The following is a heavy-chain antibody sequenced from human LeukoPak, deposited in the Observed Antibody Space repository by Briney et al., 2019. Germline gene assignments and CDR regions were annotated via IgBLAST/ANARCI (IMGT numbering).Heavy chain of an antibody. CDR1: SGSISSYY. D-gene: IGHD4-23*01. Sequence: SRTLSLTCTVSSGSISSYYWTWIRQPPGNRLEWIGYIHYSGSTSYNPSLKGRGTMSLDASKNQFSLKLSSVTAADTAIYYCAKVGAGGLLDYWGQGTLVTVSA. CDR3: AKVGAGGLLDY. J-gene: IGHJ4*02. V-gene: IGHV4-59*01. CDR2: IHYSGST.